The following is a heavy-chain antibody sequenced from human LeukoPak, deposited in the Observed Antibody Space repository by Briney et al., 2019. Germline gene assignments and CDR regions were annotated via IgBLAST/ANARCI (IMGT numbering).Heavy chain of an antibody. Sequence: TGGSLRLSCAASGFTFSSYEMDWVRQAPGKGLEWVSYISSSGSTIYYADSVKGRFTISRDNARKSLFLQMNSLRAEDTAVYYCAGALPRIVLTDAFDMWGQGTMVTVSS. D-gene: IGHD1-26*01. J-gene: IGHJ3*02. V-gene: IGHV3-48*03. CDR3: AGALPRIVLTDAFDM. CDR1: GFTFSSYE. CDR2: ISSSGSTI.